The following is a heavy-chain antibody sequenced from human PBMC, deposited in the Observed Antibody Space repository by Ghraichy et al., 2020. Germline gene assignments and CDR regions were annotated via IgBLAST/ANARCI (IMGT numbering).Heavy chain of an antibody. V-gene: IGHV3-21*01. D-gene: IGHD5-18*01. J-gene: IGHJ6*02. Sequence: GGSPRLSCAASEFTFSRYTMNWVRQAPGKGLEWVSSINYSSRFIFYADSVKGRFTISRDNGKNSLYLQMNSLRAEDTAVYYCARDASLPGYSYGRPLYGMDVWGQGTTVTVSS. CDR1: EFTFSRYT. CDR2: INYSSRFI. CDR3: ARDASLPGYSYGRPLYGMDV.